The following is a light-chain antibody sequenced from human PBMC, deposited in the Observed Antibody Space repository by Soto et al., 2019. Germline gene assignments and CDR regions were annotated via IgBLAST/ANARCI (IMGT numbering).Light chain of an antibody. CDR1: QSISSY. CDR3: QQSYSTPRT. V-gene: IGKV1-39*01. J-gene: IGKJ5*01. Sequence: DVLMTRSRPYLSACEAGSVTLTCRASQSISSYLNWYKQKPGKAPKXXIYAASSLQSGVPSRFSGRGSGTDFTLTISSLQPEDFETYYCQQSYSTPRTFGQGTRLEIK. CDR2: AAS.